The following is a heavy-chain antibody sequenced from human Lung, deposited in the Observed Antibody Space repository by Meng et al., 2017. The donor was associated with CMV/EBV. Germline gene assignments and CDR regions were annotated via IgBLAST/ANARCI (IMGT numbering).Heavy chain of an antibody. CDR1: YY. V-gene: IGHV1-2*02. Sequence: YYSHWVRQAHGQGLEWMGWINPNSGGTNYAQKFQGRVTMTGDTSITTAYMELSRLRSDDMAVYYCARVKRYCTGGSCSSSGYYGMDVWGQGTTVTVSS. J-gene: IGHJ6*02. CDR3: ARVKRYCTGGSCSSSGYYGMDV. D-gene: IGHD2-15*01. CDR2: INPNSGGT.